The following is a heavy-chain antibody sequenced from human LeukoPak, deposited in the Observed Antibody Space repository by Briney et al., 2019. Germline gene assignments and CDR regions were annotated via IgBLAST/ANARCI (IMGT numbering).Heavy chain of an antibody. Sequence: PGGSLRLSCATSGFTFSSYGFHWVRQAPIKGLEWVAVIWYDGSKKYYADSVKGRFTISRDDSKNTVYLQMDSLRAEDTAMYYCARDRGDYSDYSDFLDAWGQGTLVTFSS. V-gene: IGHV3-33*01. CDR1: GFTFSSYG. CDR2: IWYDGSKK. J-gene: IGHJ5*02. CDR3: ARDRGDYSDYSDFLDA. D-gene: IGHD4-11*01.